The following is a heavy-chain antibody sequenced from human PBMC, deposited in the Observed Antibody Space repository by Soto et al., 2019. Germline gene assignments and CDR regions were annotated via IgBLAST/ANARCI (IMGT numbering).Heavy chain of an antibody. CDR2: IIPIFGTA. Sequence: SVKVSCKASGGTFSSYAISWVRQAPGQGLEWMGGIIPIFGTANYAQKFQGRVTITADESTSTAYMELSSLRSEDTAVYYCARARDYYGSGSHNYYYYYGMDVWGQGTTVTVSS. D-gene: IGHD3-10*01. V-gene: IGHV1-69*13. CDR3: ARARDYYGSGSHNYYYYYGMDV. CDR1: GGTFSSYA. J-gene: IGHJ6*02.